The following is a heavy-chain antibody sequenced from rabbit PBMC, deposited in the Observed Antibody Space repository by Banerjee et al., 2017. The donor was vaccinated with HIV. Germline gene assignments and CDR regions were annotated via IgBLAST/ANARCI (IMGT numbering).Heavy chain of an antibody. J-gene: IGHJ3*01. CDR2: VYAGIPGRT. CDR1: GFSFSSSYY. V-gene: IGHV1S45*01. Sequence: QEQLQESGGGLFQPEGSLTLTCTASGFSFSSSYYMCWVRQAPGKGLEWIGCVYAGIPGRTYYASWEKGRFTISKTSSTTVTLQMTSLTAADTATYFCARSPWYGDSSRLDLWGPGTLVTVS. D-gene: IGHD8-1*01. CDR3: ARSPWYGDSSRLDL.